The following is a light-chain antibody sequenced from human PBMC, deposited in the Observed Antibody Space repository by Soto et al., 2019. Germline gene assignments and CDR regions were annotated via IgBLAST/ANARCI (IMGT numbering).Light chain of an antibody. CDR3: QSYDSSMSGYV. CDR2: GNS. J-gene: IGLJ1*01. Sequence: QSVLTHPPSVSRAPGHGVTISCTGSISNIGAGYDLHWYQQLPVTAPKLLIYGNSNRPSVVPDLFSGSKSGTSASLAITGLKAEDEADYYCQSYDSSMSGYVFGTGTKANVL. V-gene: IGLV1-40*01. CDR1: ISNIGAGYD.